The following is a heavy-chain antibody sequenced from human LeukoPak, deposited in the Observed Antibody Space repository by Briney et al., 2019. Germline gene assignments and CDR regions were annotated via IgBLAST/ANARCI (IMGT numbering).Heavy chain of an antibody. CDR1: GFSLSTTGVA. CDR3: AHRGGGSFDY. V-gene: IGHV2-5*01. CDR2: IYWSDDK. J-gene: IGHJ4*02. Sequence: ESGPTLVNPTQTLTLTCAFSGFSLSTTGVAVGWIRQPPGKALEWLALIYWSDDKRYSPPPKSRLTITKDTSKNQVALTVTNMDPVDTATYYCAHRGGGSFDYWGQGTLVTVSS. D-gene: IGHD5-12*01.